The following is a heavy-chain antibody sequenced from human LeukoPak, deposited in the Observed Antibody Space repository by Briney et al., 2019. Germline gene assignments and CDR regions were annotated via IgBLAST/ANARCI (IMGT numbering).Heavy chain of an antibody. CDR1: GFTFSSYE. CDR3: ARGLSVYARTLYYFDS. D-gene: IGHD2-8*01. V-gene: IGHV3-48*03. Sequence: PGGSLRLSCAASGFTFSSYEMNWVRQAPGKGLEWVSYISSSGSSTYYGDSVKGRFTISRDNAQNSLYLQMNSLRAEDTAVYYCARGLSVYARTLYYFDSWGQGTLVTVSS. CDR2: ISSSGSST. J-gene: IGHJ4*02.